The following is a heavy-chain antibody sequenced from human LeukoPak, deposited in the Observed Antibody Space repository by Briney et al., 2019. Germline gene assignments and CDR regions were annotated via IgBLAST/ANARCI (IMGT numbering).Heavy chain of an antibody. Sequence: GESLRLSCAASGFTFSNAWMSWVRQAPGKGLEWVGRIKSKTDGCTTDYAAPVEGRFTISRDDSKNTLYLQMNSLKTEDTAVYYCTTGGVTTVTTGDYWGQGTLVTVSS. CDR3: TTGGVTTVTTGDY. D-gene: IGHD4-17*01. V-gene: IGHV3-15*01. J-gene: IGHJ4*02. CDR1: GFTFSNAW. CDR2: IKSKTDGCTT.